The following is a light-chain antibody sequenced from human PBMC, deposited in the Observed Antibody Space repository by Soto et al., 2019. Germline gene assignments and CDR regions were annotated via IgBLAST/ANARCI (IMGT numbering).Light chain of an antibody. J-gene: IGKJ1*01. CDR2: DVS. CDR1: QSVSSSY. Sequence: EIGLTQSPGTLSLSPGERATLSCRSSQSVSSSYLARYQQKPGQAPRLLIYDVSSRATGITDRFSGSGSGTDFTLPISRLEPEEFAVYYCQLYGSSPPFGEGTNVEIK. V-gene: IGKV3-20*01. CDR3: QLYGSSPP.